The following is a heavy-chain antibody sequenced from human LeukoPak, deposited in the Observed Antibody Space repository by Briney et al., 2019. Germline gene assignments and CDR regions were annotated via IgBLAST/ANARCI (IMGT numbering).Heavy chain of an antibody. CDR3: TMDRAFRYDPFDI. CDR1: GHTFTSYD. V-gene: IGHV1-8*01. J-gene: IGHJ3*02. CDR2: MNPNSGNT. D-gene: IGHD3-10*01. Sequence: ASVKVSCKASGHTFTSYDINWVRQAAGQGLEWMGWMNPNSGNTGFAQKFQGRVTMTRNTSISTAYMELSSLRSEDTAVYYCTMDRAFRYDPFDIWGRGTMVTVSS.